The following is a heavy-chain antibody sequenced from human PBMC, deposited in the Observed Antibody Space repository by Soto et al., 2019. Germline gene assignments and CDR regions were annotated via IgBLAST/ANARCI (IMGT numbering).Heavy chain of an antibody. CDR3: ARGDLILPYYYYYGMDV. CDR1: GFTFSSYA. CDR2: ISYDGSNK. Sequence: QVQLVESGGGVVQPGRSLRLSCAASGFTFSSYAMHWVRQAPGKGLEWVAVISYDGSNKYYADSVKGRFTISRDNSXNXXYLQMNSLRAEDTAVYYCARGDLILPYYYYYGMDVWGQGTTVTVSS. V-gene: IGHV3-30-3*01. J-gene: IGHJ6*02. D-gene: IGHD3-3*01.